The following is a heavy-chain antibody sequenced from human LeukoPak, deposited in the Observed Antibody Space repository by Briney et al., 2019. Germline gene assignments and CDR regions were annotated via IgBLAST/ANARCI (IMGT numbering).Heavy chain of an antibody. D-gene: IGHD5-18*01. Sequence: PGRSLRLSCAASGFTFSSYSMNWVRQAPGKGLEWVSSISSSSSYIYYADSVKGRFTISRDNAKNSLYLQMNSLRAEDTAVYYCARGGIQLWLRYTFDYWGQGTLVTVSS. J-gene: IGHJ4*02. V-gene: IGHV3-21*01. CDR3: ARGGIQLWLRYTFDY. CDR1: GFTFSSYS. CDR2: ISSSSSYI.